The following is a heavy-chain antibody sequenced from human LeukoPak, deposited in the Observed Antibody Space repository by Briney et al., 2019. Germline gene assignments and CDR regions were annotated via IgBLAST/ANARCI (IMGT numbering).Heavy chain of an antibody. Sequence: GGSLRLSCAASGFTFSSYAMNWVRQAPGKGLEWVSAISGSGGSTYYADSVKGRFTISRDNSKNTLYLQMNSLRAEDTAVYYCANPYYYGSGSYYTGDAFDIWGQGTMVTVSS. J-gene: IGHJ3*02. CDR2: ISGSGGST. CDR3: ANPYYYGSGSYYTGDAFDI. D-gene: IGHD3-10*01. V-gene: IGHV3-23*01. CDR1: GFTFSSYA.